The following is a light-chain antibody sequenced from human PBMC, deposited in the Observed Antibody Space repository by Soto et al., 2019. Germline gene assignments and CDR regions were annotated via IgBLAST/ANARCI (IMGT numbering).Light chain of an antibody. J-gene: IGKJ1*01. V-gene: IGKV1-5*01. CDR2: DAS. CDR3: QQYNSYSWT. CDR1: QSISSW. Sequence: DIPMTQSPSTLSASVGDRVTITCRASQSISSWVAWYQQKPGKAPKLLIYDASSLESAVPSRFSGSGSGTEFTLTISSLQPDDFATYYCQQYNSYSWTFGQGTKVEIK.